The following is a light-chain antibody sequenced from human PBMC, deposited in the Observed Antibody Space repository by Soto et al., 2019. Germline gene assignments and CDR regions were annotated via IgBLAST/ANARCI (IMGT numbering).Light chain of an antibody. V-gene: IGKV1-39*01. J-gene: IGKJ5*01. CDR3: QQSYSTLIT. Sequence: DIQMTQSQSSLSASVGDRVTITCRASQSISSYLNWYQQKPGKAPKLLIYAASSLQSVVPSSFSGSGSGTDFTLTISSLQPEDFATYYCQQSYSTLITFGQGTRLDIK. CDR2: AAS. CDR1: QSISSY.